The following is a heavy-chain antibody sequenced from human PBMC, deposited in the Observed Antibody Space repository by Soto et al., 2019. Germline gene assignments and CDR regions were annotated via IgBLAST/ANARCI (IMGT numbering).Heavy chain of an antibody. CDR2: IKSKTDGGTT. CDR1: GFTFSNAW. CDR3: TTFIQLWFPANFDY. Sequence: GGSLRLSCAASGFTFSNAWMNWVRQAPGKGLEWVGRIKSKTDGGTTDYAAPVKGRFTISRDDSKNTLYLQMNSLKTEDTAVYYCTTFIQLWFPANFDYWGQGTLVTVSS. J-gene: IGHJ4*02. D-gene: IGHD5-18*01. V-gene: IGHV3-15*07.